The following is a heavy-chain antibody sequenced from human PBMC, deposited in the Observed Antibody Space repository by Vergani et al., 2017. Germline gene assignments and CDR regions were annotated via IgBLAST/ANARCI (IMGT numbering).Heavy chain of an antibody. CDR3: AREKTTSKGRRCGFDY. Sequence: EVQLVESGGGLVQPGGSLRLSCAASGFTFSSYSMNWVRQAPGKGLEWVSYISSSSSTIYYADSVKGRFTISRDNAKNSLYLQMNSLRAEDTAVYYCAREKTTSKGRRCGFDYWGQGTLVTVSS. D-gene: IGHD1/OR15-1a*01. V-gene: IGHV3-48*01. J-gene: IGHJ4*02. CDR2: ISSSSSTI. CDR1: GFTFSSYS.